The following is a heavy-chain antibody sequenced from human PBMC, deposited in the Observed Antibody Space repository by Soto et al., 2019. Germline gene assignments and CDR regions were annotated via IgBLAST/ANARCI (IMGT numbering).Heavy chain of an antibody. CDR2: ISAYNGNT. Sequence: ASVKVSYKASGYTFTSYGISWVRQAPGQGLEWMGWISAYNGNTNYAQKLQGRVTMTTDTSTSTAYMELRSLRSDDTAVYYCARDRWESPVWYFDLWGRGTLVTVSS. D-gene: IGHD1-26*01. CDR1: GYTFTSYG. CDR3: ARDRWESPVWYFDL. J-gene: IGHJ2*01. V-gene: IGHV1-18*01.